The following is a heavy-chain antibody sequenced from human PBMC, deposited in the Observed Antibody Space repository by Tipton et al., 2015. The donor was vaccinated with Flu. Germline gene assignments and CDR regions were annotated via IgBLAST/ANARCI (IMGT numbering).Heavy chain of an antibody. J-gene: IGHJ4*02. CDR3: ARGSGSGTDVTFYF. D-gene: IGHD3-10*01. CDR2: MYVSGST. V-gene: IGHV4-4*07. CDR1: GGSMSSFY. Sequence: TLSLTCTVSGGSMSSFYWTWIRQPAGKGLEWIGRMYVSGSTKYNPSLKSRVTMSVDTSKNQSSLKLSSVTAADTAVYYCARGSGSGTDVTFYFWGQGTLVTVSS.